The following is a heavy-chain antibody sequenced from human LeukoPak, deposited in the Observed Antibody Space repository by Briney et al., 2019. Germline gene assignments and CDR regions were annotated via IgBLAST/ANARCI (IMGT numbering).Heavy chain of an antibody. V-gene: IGHV4-39*07. D-gene: IGHD3-16*02. CDR2: IYYSGST. Sequence: SETLSLTCTVSGGSISSSSYYWGWIRQPPGKGLEWIGSIYYSGSTYYNPSLKSRVTISVDTSKNRFSLKLSSVTAADTAVYYCARAAYDYVWGSYRYRWFDPWGQGTLVTVSS. CDR3: ARAAYDYVWGSYRYRWFDP. J-gene: IGHJ5*02. CDR1: GGSISSSSYY.